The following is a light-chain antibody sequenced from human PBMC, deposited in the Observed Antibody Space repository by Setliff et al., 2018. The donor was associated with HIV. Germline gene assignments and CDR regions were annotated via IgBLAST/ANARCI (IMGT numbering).Light chain of an antibody. CDR3: CSYTSSTTLV. CDR2: DVG. V-gene: IGLV2-14*01. Sequence: QSALTQPASGSGSPGQSITISCTGTSRDVGGYDYVAWYQQHPGKVPKLRLSDVGNRPSGVSNRFSGSKSGNTASLTISGLQSVDEADYYCCSYTSSTTLVFGTGTKVTVL. CDR1: SRDVGGYDY. J-gene: IGLJ1*01.